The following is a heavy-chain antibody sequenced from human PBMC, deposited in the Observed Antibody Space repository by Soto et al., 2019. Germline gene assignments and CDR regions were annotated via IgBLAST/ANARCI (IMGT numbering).Heavy chain of an antibody. CDR2: INDTGNI. CDR1: GGSFSGYQ. D-gene: IGHD3-10*01. V-gene: IGHV4-34*01. J-gene: IGHJ6*03. Sequence: QVQLQQWGAGLLKPSETLSLTCAVYGGSFSGYQWTWIRQTPGKGLEWIGEINDTGNINYNPSLKSRVTIFIDTSKKQSSLKLSSVNAAGTAVYYCARGLIVWFGELSRRGGYYYYMDVWGKGTTVTVSS. CDR3: ARGLIVWFGELSRRGGYYYYMDV.